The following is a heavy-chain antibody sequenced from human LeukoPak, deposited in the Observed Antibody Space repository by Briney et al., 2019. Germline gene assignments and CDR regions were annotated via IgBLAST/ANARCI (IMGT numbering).Heavy chain of an antibody. V-gene: IGHV4-59*01. D-gene: IGHD3-22*01. Sequence: SETLSLTCTVSGGSISSYYGSWIRQPPGKGLEWIGYIYYSGSTNYNPSLKSRVTISVDTSKNQFSLKLSSVTAADTAVYYCARVIPYDSSGYYVRAFDIWGQGTMVTVSS. CDR2: IYYSGST. CDR3: ARVIPYDSSGYYVRAFDI. J-gene: IGHJ3*02. CDR1: GGSISSYY.